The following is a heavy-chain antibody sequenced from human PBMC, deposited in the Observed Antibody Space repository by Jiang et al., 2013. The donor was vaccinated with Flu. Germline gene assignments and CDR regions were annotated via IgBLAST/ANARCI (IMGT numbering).Heavy chain of an antibody. J-gene: IGHJ5*02. CDR3: ARDQVGGNYSNYGNVNWFDP. Sequence: EWIGSIYHSGSTYYNPSLKSRVTISVDTSKNQFSLKLSSVTAADTAVYYCARDQVGGNYSNYGNVNWFDPWGQGTLVTVSS. V-gene: IGHV4-38-2*02. CDR2: IYHSGST. D-gene: IGHD4-11*01.